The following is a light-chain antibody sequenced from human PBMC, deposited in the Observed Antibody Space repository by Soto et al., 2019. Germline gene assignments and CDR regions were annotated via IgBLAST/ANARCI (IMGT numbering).Light chain of an antibody. CDR2: WAA. Sequence: DIVMTQSPDSLAVSLGERATINCKSSQRVFYSSNNKNYLAWYQQKPGQPPKLLIYWAAIRESGVPDRFSGSGSGTDFTLTISSLQAEDVAVYYCQQYYSTWTFGQETKVEIK. J-gene: IGKJ1*01. CDR3: QQYYSTWT. V-gene: IGKV4-1*01. CDR1: QRVFYSSNNKNY.